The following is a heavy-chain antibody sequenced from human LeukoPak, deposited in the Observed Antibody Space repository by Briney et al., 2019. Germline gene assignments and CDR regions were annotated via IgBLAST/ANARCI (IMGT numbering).Heavy chain of an antibody. J-gene: IGHJ4*02. CDR1: GFTFSSYG. D-gene: IGHD3-22*01. CDR3: AKDLYYYDSSGYQDY. V-gene: IGHV3-30*18. Sequence: EGSLRLSCAASGFTFSSYGMHWVRRAPGKGLEWVAVISYDGSNKYYADSVKGRFTISRDNSKNTLYLQMNSLRAEDTAVYYCAKDLYYYDSSGYQDYWGQGTLVTVSS. CDR2: ISYDGSNK.